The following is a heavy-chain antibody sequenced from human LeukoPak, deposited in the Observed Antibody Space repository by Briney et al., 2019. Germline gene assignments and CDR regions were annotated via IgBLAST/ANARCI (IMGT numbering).Heavy chain of an antibody. CDR2: ISPSGGST. J-gene: IGHJ6*03. Sequence: GASVKVSCKASGYTFTSYYMHWVRQAPGQGLEWMGIISPSGGSTSYAQKFQGRVTMTRDMSTSTVYMELSSLRSEDTAVYYCAGGYSGYEGSPYYYYYYMDVWGKGTTVTVSS. V-gene: IGHV1-46*01. CDR1: GYTFTSYY. D-gene: IGHD5-12*01. CDR3: AGGYSGYEGSPYYYYYYMDV.